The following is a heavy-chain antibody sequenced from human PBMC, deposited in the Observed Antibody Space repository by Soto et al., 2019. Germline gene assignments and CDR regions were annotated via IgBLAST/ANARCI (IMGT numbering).Heavy chain of an antibody. Sequence: VASVKVSCKASGYTFTSYGISWLLQAPGQGLEWMGWISAYNGNTNYAQKLQGRVTMTTDTSTSTAYMELRSLRSDDTAVYYFARDQSLPPGSYGIDVWGQRTTVTVS. V-gene: IGHV1-18*01. CDR3: ARDQSLPPGSYGIDV. D-gene: IGHD3-10*01. CDR1: GYTFTSYG. J-gene: IGHJ6*02. CDR2: ISAYNGNT.